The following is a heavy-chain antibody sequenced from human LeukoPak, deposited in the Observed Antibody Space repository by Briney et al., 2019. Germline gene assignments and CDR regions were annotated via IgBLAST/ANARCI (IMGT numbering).Heavy chain of an antibody. J-gene: IGHJ2*01. CDR2: FDPEDGET. Sequence: ASVTVSCKVSGYTLTELSMYWVRQAPGKGLEWMGGFDPEDGETIYAQTFQGRVTMTEDTSTDTAYMELRSLRSEDTPVYYCATPHLRGFGVGPLFDLWGRGTLVTVSS. CDR3: ATPHLRGFGVGPLFDL. CDR1: GYTLTELS. D-gene: IGHD3-10*01. V-gene: IGHV1-24*01.